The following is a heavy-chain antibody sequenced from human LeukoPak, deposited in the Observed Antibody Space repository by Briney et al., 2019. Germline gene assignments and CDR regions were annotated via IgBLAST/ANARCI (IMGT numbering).Heavy chain of an antibody. J-gene: IGHJ6*03. CDR2: INHSGST. D-gene: IGHD1-1*01. V-gene: IGHV4-34*01. CDR1: GGSFSGYY. Sequence: SSETLSLTCAVYGGSFSGYYWSWIRQPPGKGLEWIGEINHSGSTNYNPSLKSRVTISVDTSKNQFSLKLSSVTAADTAVYYCARVRRYYYYYYYMEVWGKGTTVTVSS. CDR3: ARVRRYYYYYYYMEV.